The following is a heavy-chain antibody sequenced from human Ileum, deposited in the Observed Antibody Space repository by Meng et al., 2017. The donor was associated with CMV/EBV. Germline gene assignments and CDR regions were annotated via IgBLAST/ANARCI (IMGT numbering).Heavy chain of an antibody. CDR1: GFSIISDHW. CDR2: VFHTGNT. Sequence: SGFSIISDHWCVWVRQSPEKGLGWIGEVFHTGNTNYNPSLSSRITVSEDKSKNQCSLNLSSVTAADTARYYCATARRGCSTASCYLENWGQGTLVTVSS. CDR3: ATARRGCSTASCYLEN. D-gene: IGHD2-2*01. J-gene: IGHJ4*02. V-gene: IGHV4-4*02.